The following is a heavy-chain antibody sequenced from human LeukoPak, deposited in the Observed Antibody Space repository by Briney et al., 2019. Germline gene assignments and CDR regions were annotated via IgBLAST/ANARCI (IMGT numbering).Heavy chain of an antibody. CDR2: INQDGSER. Sequence: GGSLRLSCAASGFTFSNCWLGWVRQAPGKGLEWVANINQDGSERYFVDSVRGRFTISRDNAKNSLFLQINSLRAEDTAVYFCAKRGVVIRVILVGFHKEAYYFDSWGQGALVTVSS. D-gene: IGHD3-10*01. CDR3: AKRGVVIRVILVGFHKEAYYFDS. V-gene: IGHV3-7*03. CDR1: GFTFSNCW. J-gene: IGHJ4*02.